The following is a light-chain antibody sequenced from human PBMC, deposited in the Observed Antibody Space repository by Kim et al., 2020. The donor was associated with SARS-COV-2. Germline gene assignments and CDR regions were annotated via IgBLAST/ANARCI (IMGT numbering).Light chain of an antibody. Sequence: QSALTQPASVSGSPGQSITISCTGTSRDVGGYNYVSWYQQHPGKAPKLMIYDVSYRPSGVSNRFSGPKSGNTASLTISGLQAEDEADYYCSSYTSSSSVVFGGGTQLTVL. CDR2: DVS. J-gene: IGLJ2*01. V-gene: IGLV2-14*03. CDR1: SRDVGGYNY. CDR3: SSYTSSSSVV.